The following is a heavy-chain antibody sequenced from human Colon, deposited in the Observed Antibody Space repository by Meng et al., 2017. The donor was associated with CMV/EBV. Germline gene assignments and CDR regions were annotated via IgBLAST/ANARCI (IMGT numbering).Heavy chain of an antibody. V-gene: IGHV3-11*01. D-gene: IGHD6-6*01. CDR1: GFTISDRH. CDR2: VTRDSMI. CDR3: VSSITGRPESEY. Sequence: GESLKISCEVSGFTISDRHMSWVRQAPGKGLDWIIYVTRDSMIYSADSVRGRFTISRDNATNSMYLQLNSLRAEDTAVYYCVSSITGRPESEYWGQGTLVTVSS. J-gene: IGHJ4*02.